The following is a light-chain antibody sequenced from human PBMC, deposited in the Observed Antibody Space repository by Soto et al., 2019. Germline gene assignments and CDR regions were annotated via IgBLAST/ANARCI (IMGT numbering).Light chain of an antibody. CDR2: SNY. V-gene: IGLV1-44*01. J-gene: IGLJ1*01. CDR3: AAWDGSLNGLYV. Sequence: QSVLTQAPSASGTPGQRVTISCSGSSSNVGSLSVDWYQHLPGTAPQHLIHSNYQRPSGVPARFSGSKSGTSASLAISGLQSEDEADYYCAAWDGSLNGLYVFGTGTKLTVL. CDR1: SSNVGSLS.